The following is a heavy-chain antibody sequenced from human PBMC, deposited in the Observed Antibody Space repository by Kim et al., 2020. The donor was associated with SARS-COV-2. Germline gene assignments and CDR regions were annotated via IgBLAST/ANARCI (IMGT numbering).Heavy chain of an antibody. CDR2: IYHSGST. Sequence: SETLSLTCTVSGYSISSGYYWGWIRQPPGKGLEWIGSIYHSGSTYYNPSLKSRVTISVDTSKNQFSLKLSSVTAADTAVYYCARRKRLLWFGELMGGYFGYWGQGTLVTVSS. V-gene: IGHV4-38-2*02. J-gene: IGHJ4*02. CDR3: ARRKRLLWFGELMGGYFGY. CDR1: GYSISSGYY. D-gene: IGHD3-10*01.